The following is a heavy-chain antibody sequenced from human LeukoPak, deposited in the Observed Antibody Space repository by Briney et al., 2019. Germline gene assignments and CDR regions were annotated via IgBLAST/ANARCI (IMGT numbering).Heavy chain of an antibody. CDR2: ISGSGGST. CDR3: AKGGLIVATSPHDY. Sequence: PGGSLRLSCAASGFTFSSYTMSWVRQAPGKGLEWVSAISGSGGSTYYADSVKGRFTISRDNSKNTLYLQMNSLRAEDTAVYYCAKGGLIVATSPHDYWGQGTLVTVSS. CDR1: GFTFSSYT. J-gene: IGHJ4*02. V-gene: IGHV3-23*01. D-gene: IGHD5-12*01.